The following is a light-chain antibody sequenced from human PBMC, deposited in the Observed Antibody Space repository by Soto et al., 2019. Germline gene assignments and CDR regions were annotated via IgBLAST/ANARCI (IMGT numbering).Light chain of an antibody. CDR3: SSYTGTNVI. CDR2: DVN. J-gene: IGLJ2*01. CDR1: LSDVGGQNL. Sequence: QLVLTQPPSASGSPGQSVTISCTGTLSDVGGQNLVSWYRQDPGKAPKLIIYDVNQRPSGVPDRFSGSKSGSTASLTVSGLQAEDEANYYCSSYTGTNVIFGGGTQLTVL. V-gene: IGLV2-8*01.